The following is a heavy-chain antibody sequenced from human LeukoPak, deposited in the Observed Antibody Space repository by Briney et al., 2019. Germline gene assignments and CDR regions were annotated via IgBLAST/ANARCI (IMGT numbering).Heavy chain of an antibody. CDR3: ARDVEYCTSGVCYEANWFDP. CDR2: IYYSGST. V-gene: IGHV4-59*01. CDR1: GGSISSYY. D-gene: IGHD2-8*01. J-gene: IGHJ5*02. Sequence: SETLSLTCTVSGGSISSYYWSWIRQPPGKGLEWIGYIYYSGSTNSNPSLKSRVTISLDTSKNQFSLKLSSVTAADTAVYYCARDVEYCTSGVCYEANWFDPWGQGTLVSVSS.